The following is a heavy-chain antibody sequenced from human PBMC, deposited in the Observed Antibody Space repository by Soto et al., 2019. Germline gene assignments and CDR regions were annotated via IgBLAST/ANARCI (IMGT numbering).Heavy chain of an antibody. D-gene: IGHD5-18*01. J-gene: IGHJ4*02. CDR3: AKRRGYSYGLDY. CDR2: ISGSGGST. V-gene: IGHV3-23*01. CDR1: GFTFSSYA. Sequence: SLRLSCAASGFTFSSYAMSWVRQAPGKGLEWVSAISGSGGSTYYADSVKGRFTISRDNSKNTLYLQMNSLRAEDTAVYYCAKRRGYSYGLDYWGQGTLVTVSS.